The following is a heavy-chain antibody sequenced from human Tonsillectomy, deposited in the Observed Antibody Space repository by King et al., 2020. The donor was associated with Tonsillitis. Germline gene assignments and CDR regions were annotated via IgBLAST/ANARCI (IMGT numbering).Heavy chain of an antibody. V-gene: IGHV4-59*01. J-gene: IGHJ5*01. CDR2: INYTGTT. Sequence: QLQESGPGLVKPSETLSLTCTVSGDSINSFYWSWIRQPPGRGLEWIGFINYTGTTNYNPSLKSRVTISLDTSKNQFSLRLSSVTAADTAVYYCARDEGARGYSYGYFDSWGQGTLVTVSS. D-gene: IGHD5-18*01. CDR1: GDSINSFY. CDR3: ARDEGARGYSYGYFDS.